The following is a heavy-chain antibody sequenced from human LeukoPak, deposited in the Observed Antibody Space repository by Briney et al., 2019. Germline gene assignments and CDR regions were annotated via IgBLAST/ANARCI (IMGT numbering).Heavy chain of an antibody. D-gene: IGHD6-6*01. Sequence: GESLKISCKDSGYSFTSYWIGWVRQMPGKGLEWMGIISPTDSDTRYSPSFQGQVTISADKSISTAYLQWSSLKASDTAMYYCARLDSSSPDYYYMDVWGKGTTVTVSS. J-gene: IGHJ6*03. CDR2: ISPTDSDT. CDR1: GYSFTSYW. CDR3: ARLDSSSPDYYYMDV. V-gene: IGHV5-51*01.